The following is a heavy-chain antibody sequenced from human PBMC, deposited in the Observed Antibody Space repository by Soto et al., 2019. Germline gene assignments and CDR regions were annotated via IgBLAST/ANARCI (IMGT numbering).Heavy chain of an antibody. CDR3: ARGGSGSTSSPEAFDI. CDR2: INPSGGST. Sequence: RASVKVSCKASGYTFISRYIHWVRQAPGQGLEWMGIINPSGGSTTYAQKFQGRVTMTRDTSTSTVYMELSSPRSEDTAVYYCARGGSGSTSSPEAFDIWGQGTLVTVSS. CDR1: GYTFISRY. V-gene: IGHV1-46*01. D-gene: IGHD2-2*01. J-gene: IGHJ3*02.